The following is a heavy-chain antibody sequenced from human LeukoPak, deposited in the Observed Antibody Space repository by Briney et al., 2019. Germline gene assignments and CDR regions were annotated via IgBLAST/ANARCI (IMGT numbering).Heavy chain of an antibody. Sequence: GGFLRLSCAASGFTFSSYSMNWVRQAPGKGLEWVSSISSSSSYIYYADSVKGRFTISRDNAKNSLYLQMNSLRAEDTAVYYCARGGIAARPSYWGQGTLATVSS. D-gene: IGHD6-6*01. CDR3: ARGGIAARPSY. CDR1: GFTFSSYS. CDR2: ISSSSSYI. J-gene: IGHJ4*02. V-gene: IGHV3-21*01.